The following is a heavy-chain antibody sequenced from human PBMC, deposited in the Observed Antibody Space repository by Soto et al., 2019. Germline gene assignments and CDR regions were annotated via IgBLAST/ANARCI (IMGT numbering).Heavy chain of an antibody. CDR3: AKSSTAEYYYYGMDV. V-gene: IGHV3-30*18. Sequence: GGSLRLSCAVSGLTFSSYGMHWVRQAPAKGLEWVAVISYDGSKKYYADSVKGRFTISRDNSKNTVYLQMNSLRPEDTAVYYCAKSSTAEYYYYGMDVWGQGTTVTVSS. CDR2: ISYDGSKK. CDR1: GLTFSSYG. J-gene: IGHJ6*02. D-gene: IGHD4-4*01.